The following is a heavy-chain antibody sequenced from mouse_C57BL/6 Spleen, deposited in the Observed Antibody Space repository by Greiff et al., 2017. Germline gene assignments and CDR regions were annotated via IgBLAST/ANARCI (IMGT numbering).Heavy chain of an antibody. D-gene: IGHD4-1*01. Sequence: QVHVKQSGAELAKPGASVKMSCKASGYTFTSYWMHWVKQRPGQGLEWIGYINPSSGYTKYNQKFKDKATLTADKSSSTAYMQLSSLTSEDSAVDYCARGAQLSNWEWYAMDYWGQGTSATVSS. CDR2: INPSSGYT. J-gene: IGHJ4*01. V-gene: IGHV1-7*01. CDR3: ARGAQLSNWEWYAMDY. CDR1: GYTFTSYW.